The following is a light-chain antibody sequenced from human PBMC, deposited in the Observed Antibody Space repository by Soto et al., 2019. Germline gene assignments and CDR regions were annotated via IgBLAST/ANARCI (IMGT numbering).Light chain of an antibody. J-gene: IGKJ1*01. Sequence: EIVMTQSPVTLSVSPGGRATLSCRASQSISDTLAWYQQKPGQAPRLLIHGASTRAPGFPARFSGSASGTDFTLTISSLQSEDFAVYYCQQYNNWPWTFGQGTKVDIK. V-gene: IGKV3-15*01. CDR3: QQYNNWPWT. CDR1: QSISDT. CDR2: GAS.